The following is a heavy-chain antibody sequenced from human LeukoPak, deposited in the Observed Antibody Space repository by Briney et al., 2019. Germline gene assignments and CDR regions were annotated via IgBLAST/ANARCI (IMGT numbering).Heavy chain of an antibody. CDR3: AKDRLRYGSDPLDFDY. J-gene: IGHJ4*02. Sequence: GGSLRLSCAASGFTFDDYSMHWVRQAPGKGLEWVSLISWDGGSTYYADSVKGRFTISRDNSKNTLYLQMNSLRAEDTAVYYCAKDRLRYGSDPLDFDYWGQGTLVTVSS. CDR2: ISWDGGST. V-gene: IGHV3-43*01. CDR1: GFTFDDYS. D-gene: IGHD3-10*01.